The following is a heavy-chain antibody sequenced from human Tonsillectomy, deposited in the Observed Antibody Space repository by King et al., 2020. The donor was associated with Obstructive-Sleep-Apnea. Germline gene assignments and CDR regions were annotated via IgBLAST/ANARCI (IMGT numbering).Heavy chain of an antibody. CDR3: AKEPRYSSGTYALIGDAFDF. D-gene: IGHD1-26*01. V-gene: IGHV3-30*02. J-gene: IGHJ3*01. CDR2: IRNDGNKK. CDR1: GITFSDYG. Sequence: VQLVESGGGVVQPGRSLRLSCATSGITFSDYGMHWVRQAPGKGLEWVSYIRNDGNKKYYADSVKGRFTISRDNSKNTLYLQMNSLRAEDTAVYYCAKEPRYSSGTYALIGDAFDFWGQGTMVTVSS.